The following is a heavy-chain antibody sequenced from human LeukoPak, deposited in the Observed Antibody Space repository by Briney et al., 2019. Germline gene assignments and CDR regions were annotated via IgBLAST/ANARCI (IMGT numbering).Heavy chain of an antibody. CDR2: MHTSGST. D-gene: IGHD3-10*01. J-gene: IGHJ5*02. CDR3: ARDSGSGYYEA. Sequence: PSETLCFTCTVSGGSIRSYYWNWIRQPAGKGLEWIGRMHTSGSTNYNPSLKSRLTMSVDTSKNQFSLKMRSVTAADTAVYYCARDSGSGYYEAWGQGTLVTVSS. V-gene: IGHV4-4*07. CDR1: GGSIRSYY.